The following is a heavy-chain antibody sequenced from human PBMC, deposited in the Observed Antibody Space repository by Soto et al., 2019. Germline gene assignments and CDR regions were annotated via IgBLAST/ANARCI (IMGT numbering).Heavy chain of an antibody. CDR3: ARGRLGILEWLLGAY. Sequence: QVQLVQSGAEVKKPGSSVKVSCKASGGTFSSYAISWVRQAPGQGLEWMGGIIPIFGTANYAQKFQGRVTITADEYTSPADMELRSLRSEDTVVYYGARGRLGILEWLLGAYWGQGTLVTVSS. D-gene: IGHD3-3*01. V-gene: IGHV1-69*01. CDR2: IIPIFGTA. CDR1: GGTFSSYA. J-gene: IGHJ4*02.